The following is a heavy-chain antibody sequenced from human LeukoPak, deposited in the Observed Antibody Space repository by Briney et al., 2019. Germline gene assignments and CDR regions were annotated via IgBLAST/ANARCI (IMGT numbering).Heavy chain of an antibody. CDR2: IYHSGST. D-gene: IGHD6-19*01. CDR1: GYSISSGYY. Sequence: SETLSLTCTVSGYSISSGYYWGWIRQPPGKGLEWIGSIYHSGSTYYNPSLKSRVTISVDTSKNQFSLKLSSVTAADTAVYYYATVGYSSGWPDYWGQGTLVTVSS. CDR3: ATVGYSSGWPDY. J-gene: IGHJ4*02. V-gene: IGHV4-38-2*02.